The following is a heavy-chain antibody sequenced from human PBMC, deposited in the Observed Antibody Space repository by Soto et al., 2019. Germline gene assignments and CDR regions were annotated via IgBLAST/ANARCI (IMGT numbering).Heavy chain of an antibody. Sequence: EVQLVESGGGLVQPGGSLRLSCAASGFTFSSYWMSWVRQAPGKGLEWVANIKQDGSEKYYVDSVKGRFTISRDNAKNALYLQMNSLRAEDTAVYYCARITPDDAFDIWGQGTMVTVSS. J-gene: IGHJ3*02. CDR3: ARITPDDAFDI. D-gene: IGHD3-16*01. CDR2: IKQDGSEK. CDR1: GFTFSSYW. V-gene: IGHV3-7*01.